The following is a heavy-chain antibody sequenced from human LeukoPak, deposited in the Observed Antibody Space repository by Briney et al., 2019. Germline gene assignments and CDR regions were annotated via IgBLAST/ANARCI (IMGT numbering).Heavy chain of an antibody. Sequence: SETLSLTCTASGGSISSYYWSWIRQPPGKGLEWIGYIYYSGSTNYNPSLKSRVTISVDTSKNQFSLKLSSVTAADTAVYYCARIVVPAAIGGDWFDPWGQGTLVAVSS. CDR1: GGSISSYY. D-gene: IGHD2-2*01. CDR3: ARIVVPAAIGGDWFDP. J-gene: IGHJ5*02. V-gene: IGHV4-59*01. CDR2: IYYSGST.